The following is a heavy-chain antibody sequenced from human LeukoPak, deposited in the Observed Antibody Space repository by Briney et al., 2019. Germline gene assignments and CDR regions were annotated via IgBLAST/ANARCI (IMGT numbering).Heavy chain of an antibody. Sequence: SETLSLNCTVSGGSISCYYWSWLRQPAGKGLEWIGRIYTSGSTNYNPSLKSRVTMSVDTSKNQFSLKLSSVTAADTAVYYCARGFYDPYYYYYYMDVWGKGTTVTISS. CDR3: ARGFYDPYYYYYYMDV. D-gene: IGHD2/OR15-2a*01. V-gene: IGHV4-4*07. CDR1: GGSISCYY. CDR2: IYTSGST. J-gene: IGHJ6*03.